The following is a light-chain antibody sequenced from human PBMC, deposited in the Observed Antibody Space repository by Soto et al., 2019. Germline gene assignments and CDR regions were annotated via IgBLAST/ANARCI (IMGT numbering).Light chain of an antibody. V-gene: IGLV2-14*01. CDR1: SSDVGAYDY. CDR3: SSYSTSITVRV. J-gene: IGLJ3*02. CDR2: EVN. Sequence: QSVLTQPASVSGSPGQSITISCTGTSSDVGAYDYVSWYQQHPGKAPKLMIYEVNHRPSGISDRFSGSKSGNAASLTISGLQAEDEADYYCSSYSTSITVRVFGGGTKVTVL.